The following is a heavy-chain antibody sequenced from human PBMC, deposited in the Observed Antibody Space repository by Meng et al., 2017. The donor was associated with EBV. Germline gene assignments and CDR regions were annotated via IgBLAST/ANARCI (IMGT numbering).Heavy chain of an antibody. Sequence: HVEQGQSGAEVKKPGASVKVSCKASGYTFTGYYMHWVRQAPGQGLEWMGRINPNSGGTNYAQKFQGRVTMTRDTSISTAYMELSRLRSDDTAVYYCAKGADLAAAGTFWFDPWGQGTLVTVFS. D-gene: IGHD6-13*01. CDR1: GYTFTGYY. J-gene: IGHJ5*02. CDR3: AKGADLAAAGTFWFDP. V-gene: IGHV1-2*06. CDR2: INPNSGGT.